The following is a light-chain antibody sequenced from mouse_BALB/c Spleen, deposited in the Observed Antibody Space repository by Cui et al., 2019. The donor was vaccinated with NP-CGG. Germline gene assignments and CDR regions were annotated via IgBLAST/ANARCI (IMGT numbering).Light chain of an antibody. Sequence: QAVVTQESALTTSPGETVTLTCRSSTGAVTTSNYANWVQEKPDHLFTGLIGGTNNRAPGVPGRFSGSLIGDKAALTITGAQTEDEAIYFCALWYSKYWVFGGGTKLTVL. CDR1: TGAVTTSNY. CDR2: GTN. J-gene: IGLJ1*01. V-gene: IGLV1*01. CDR3: ALWYSKYWV.